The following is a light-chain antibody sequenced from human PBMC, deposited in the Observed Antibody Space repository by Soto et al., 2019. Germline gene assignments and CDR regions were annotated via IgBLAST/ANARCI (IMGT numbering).Light chain of an antibody. CDR1: ESVGRN. J-gene: IGKJ1*01. V-gene: IGKV3-15*01. Sequence: EIVMTQSPATLSVSPGERATLSCRASESVGRNLAWFQQKPGQAPRLLIYGASIRDTGIPVRFSGSGSGTDFTLTISSLQSEDFAVYYCQQYNNWPPWTFGQGNKVEVK. CDR2: GAS. CDR3: QQYNNWPPWT.